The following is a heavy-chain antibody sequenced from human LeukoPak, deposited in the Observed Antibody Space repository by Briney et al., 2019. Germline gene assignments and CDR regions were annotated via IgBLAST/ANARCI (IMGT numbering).Heavy chain of an antibody. D-gene: IGHD3-10*01. CDR2: ISSSSSTI. V-gene: IGHV3-48*01. CDR1: GFTFSSYS. Sequence: GGSLRLSCAASGFTFSSYSMNWVRQAPGKGLEWVSYISSSSSTIYYADSVKGRFTISRDNAKNSLYLQMNSLRAEDTAVYYCARSYGSGSYYIAGHYFDYWGQGTLVTVSS. J-gene: IGHJ4*02. CDR3: ARSYGSGSYYIAGHYFDY.